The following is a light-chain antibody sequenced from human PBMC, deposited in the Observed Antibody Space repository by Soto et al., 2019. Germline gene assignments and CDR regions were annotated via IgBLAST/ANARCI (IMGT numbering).Light chain of an antibody. CDR3: SSYTSISTDV. Sequence: QSVLTQPASVSGAPGQSITISCTGTSSDITGYNYVSWYQQHPGRAPQLMIYEVSNRPSGVSNRFSGSMSGNTASLKISGLQAEDEADYYCSSYTSISTDVFGGGTKLTVL. J-gene: IGLJ1*01. CDR1: SSDITGYNY. CDR2: EVS. V-gene: IGLV2-14*01.